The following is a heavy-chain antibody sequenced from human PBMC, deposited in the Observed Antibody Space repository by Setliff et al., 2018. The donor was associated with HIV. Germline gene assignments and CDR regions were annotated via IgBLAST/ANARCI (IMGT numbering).Heavy chain of an antibody. CDR1: GFIFSDYY. V-gene: IGHV4-59*05. J-gene: IGHJ4*02. Sequence: PGGSLRLSCVTSGFIFSDYYMSWIRQPPGKGLEWIGSIYYSGATYYNPSLKSRVTLSVDTSNNQFSLKLSSVTAADTAVYYCASGEDSGTYGEPYDSWGQGALVTVSS. CDR2: IYYSGAT. D-gene: IGHD1-26*01. CDR3: ASGEDSGTYGEPYDS.